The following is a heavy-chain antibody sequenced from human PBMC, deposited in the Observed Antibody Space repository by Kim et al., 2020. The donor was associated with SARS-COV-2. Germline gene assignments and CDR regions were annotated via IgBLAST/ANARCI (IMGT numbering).Heavy chain of an antibody. J-gene: IGHJ4*02. Sequence: YTSGRTNYNPSLLSGVTMSVDMSKNQFSLKLSSVTAADTAVYYCASALGHWGQGTLVTVSS. CDR2: YTSGRT. V-gene: IGHV4-4*07. CDR3: ASALGH. D-gene: IGHD3-16*02.